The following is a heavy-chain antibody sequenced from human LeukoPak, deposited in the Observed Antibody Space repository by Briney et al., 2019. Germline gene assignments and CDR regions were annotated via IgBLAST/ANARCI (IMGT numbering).Heavy chain of an antibody. CDR2: ISGSGGST. CDR3: AKAYYYYDSSGYYF. J-gene: IGHJ4*02. D-gene: IGHD3-22*01. CDR1: GFTFSSYA. Sequence: PGGSLRLSCAASGFTFSSYAMSWVRQAPGKGLEWVSAISGSGGSTYYADSVKGRFTISRDNSKNTLYLQMNSLRAEGTAVYYCAKAYYYYDSSGYYFWGQGTLVTVSS. V-gene: IGHV3-23*01.